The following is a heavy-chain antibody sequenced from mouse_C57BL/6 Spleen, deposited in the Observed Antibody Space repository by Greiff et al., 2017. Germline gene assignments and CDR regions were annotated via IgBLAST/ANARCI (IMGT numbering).Heavy chain of an antibody. D-gene: IGHD2-3*01. Sequence: EVQLVESGGGLVQPGGSLSISCAASGFTFTDYYMSWVSQPPGKALEWLGFFRNKANGYTTEYTASVKGRFTISRDNTQSILYLQMNALSAEDSATCYCARFPDGYYEDYWGQGTSVTVSS. J-gene: IGHJ4*01. V-gene: IGHV7-3*01. CDR2: FRNKANGYTT. CDR1: GFTFTDYY. CDR3: ARFPDGYYEDY.